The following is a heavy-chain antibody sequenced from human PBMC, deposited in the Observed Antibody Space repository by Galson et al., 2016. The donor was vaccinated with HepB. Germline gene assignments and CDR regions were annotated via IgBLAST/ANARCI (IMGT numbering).Heavy chain of an antibody. CDR1: GDSISSDNYF. Sequence: TLSLTCTVSGDSISSDNYFWSWIRQHPGKGLEWIAYIYYSGSPYYNRSLKSRVTISIDTSKNQFSLKLSSVTAADTAVYYCARKPGVVMSWFDPWGQGTLVTVSS. D-gene: IGHD3-3*01. CDR3: ARKPGVVMSWFDP. V-gene: IGHV4-31*03. CDR2: IYYSGSP. J-gene: IGHJ5*02.